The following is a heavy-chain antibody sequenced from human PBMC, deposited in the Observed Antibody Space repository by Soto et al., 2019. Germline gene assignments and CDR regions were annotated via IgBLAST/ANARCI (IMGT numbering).Heavy chain of an antibody. CDR1: GGSFSGYY. V-gene: IGHV4-34*01. CDR2: INHSGST. Sequence: SETLSLTCAVYGGSFSGYYWSWIRQPPGKGLEWIGEINHSGSTNYNPSLKSRVTISVDTSKNQFSLKLSSVTAADTAVYYCARSFNGGPYDYWGQGTLVTVSS. J-gene: IGHJ4*02. D-gene: IGHD2-8*01. CDR3: ARSFNGGPYDY.